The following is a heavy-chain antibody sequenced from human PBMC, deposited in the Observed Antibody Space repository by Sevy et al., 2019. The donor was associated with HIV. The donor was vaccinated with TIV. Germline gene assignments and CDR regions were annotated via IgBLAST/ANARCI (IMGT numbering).Heavy chain of an antibody. Sequence: SEILSLTCTVSGVSISPYYWTWVRQPPGKGLEWIGYIYYTGSSDPNSSLKSRVTTSVDTSKNQFSLRLTSVTAADTAIYYCARGGPIQHQLDYFDSWGQGTLVTVSS. D-gene: IGHD2-2*01. CDR2: IYYTGSS. CDR3: ARGGPIQHQLDYFDS. CDR1: GVSISPYY. V-gene: IGHV4-59*01. J-gene: IGHJ4*02.